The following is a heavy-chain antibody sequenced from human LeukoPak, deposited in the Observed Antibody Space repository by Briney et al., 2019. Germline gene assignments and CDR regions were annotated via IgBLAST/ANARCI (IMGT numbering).Heavy chain of an antibody. D-gene: IGHD3-22*01. CDR3: ARASQRVVNNDY. V-gene: IGHV1-8*01. CDR1: GYSFTSYD. Sequence: ASVKVSCKASGYSFTSYDLNWVRQATGQGLEWMGWMNPNRANTGYAQKFQGRVTMTMNTSISTAYMELSSPRSEDTAMYYCARASQRVVNNDYWGQGTLVTVSS. CDR2: MNPNRANT. J-gene: IGHJ4*02.